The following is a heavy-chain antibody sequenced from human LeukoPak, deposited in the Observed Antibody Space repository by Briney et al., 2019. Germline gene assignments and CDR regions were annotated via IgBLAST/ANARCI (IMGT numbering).Heavy chain of an antibody. CDR2: IYHSGTT. Sequence: SETLSLTCTVSGYSITSGYYWDWIRQPPGKGLEWIGSIYHSGTTYYNPSLESRVTVSVDTSKNQFSLNLNSVTAADTAVYYCAREEGYCSGGSCYDYFDYWGQGTLVTVSS. CDR3: AREEGYCSGGSCYDYFDY. CDR1: GYSITSGYY. V-gene: IGHV4-38-2*02. J-gene: IGHJ4*02. D-gene: IGHD2-15*01.